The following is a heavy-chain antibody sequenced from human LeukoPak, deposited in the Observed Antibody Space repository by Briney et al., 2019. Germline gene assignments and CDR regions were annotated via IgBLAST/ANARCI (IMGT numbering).Heavy chain of an antibody. CDR1: GFTFGSYS. Sequence: PGGSLRLSCAASGFTFGSYSMNWVRQAPGKGLEWVSSISSSSSYIYYADSVKGRFTISRDNAKNSLYLQMNSLRAEDTAVYYCSVGPAASVSYFDYWGQGTLVTVSS. D-gene: IGHD2-2*01. CDR2: ISSSSSYI. J-gene: IGHJ4*02. CDR3: SVGPAASVSYFDY. V-gene: IGHV3-21*01.